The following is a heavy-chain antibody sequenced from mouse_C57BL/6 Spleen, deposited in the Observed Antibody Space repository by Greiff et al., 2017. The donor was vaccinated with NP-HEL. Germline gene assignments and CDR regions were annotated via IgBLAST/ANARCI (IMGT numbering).Heavy chain of an antibody. J-gene: IGHJ1*03. D-gene: IGHD1-1*01. CDR2: IYPRDGST. CDR3: ARGDDYGSSPRYVDV. Sequence: VQLQQSDAELVKPGASVKISCKVSGYTFTDHTIHWMKQRPEQGLEWIGYIYPRDGSTKYNEKFKGKATLTADKSSSTAYMQLNSLTSEDSAVYFCARGDDYGSSPRYVDVWGRGTTVTVSS. V-gene: IGHV1-78*01. CDR1: GYTFTDHT.